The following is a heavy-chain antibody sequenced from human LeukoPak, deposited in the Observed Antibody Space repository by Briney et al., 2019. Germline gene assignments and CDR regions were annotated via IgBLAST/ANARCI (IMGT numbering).Heavy chain of an antibody. V-gene: IGHV3-66*02. CDR2: IYSGGST. CDR1: GFTVSSNY. Sequence: GGSLRLSCAASGFTVSSNYMSGVRQAPGKGREWVSVIYSGGSTYYADSVKGRFTISRDNSKNTLYLQMNSLRAEDTAVYYCARSSDCSGGSCRPYYYGMDVWGQGTTVTVSS. J-gene: IGHJ6*02. CDR3: ARSSDCSGGSCRPYYYGMDV. D-gene: IGHD2-15*01.